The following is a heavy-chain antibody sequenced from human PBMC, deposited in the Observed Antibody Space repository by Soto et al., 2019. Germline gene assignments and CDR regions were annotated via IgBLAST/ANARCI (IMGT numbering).Heavy chain of an antibody. Sequence: SETLSLTCTVSGGSISSYYWSWIRQPPGKGLEWIGYIYYSGSTNYSPSLKSRVTISVDTSKNQFSLKLSSVTAADTAVYYYARDQQQLVEGLYYYYYGMDVWGQGTTVTVSS. V-gene: IGHV4-59*01. D-gene: IGHD6-6*01. CDR1: GGSISSYY. J-gene: IGHJ6*02. CDR3: ARDQQQLVEGLYYYYYGMDV. CDR2: IYYSGST.